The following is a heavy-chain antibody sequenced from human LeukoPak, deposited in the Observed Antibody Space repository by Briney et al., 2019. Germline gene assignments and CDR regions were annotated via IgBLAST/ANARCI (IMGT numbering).Heavy chain of an antibody. V-gene: IGHV1-18*01. CDR2: ISVYTGKT. Sequence: ASVKVSCKASGYTFTNYGISWVRQAPGQGLEWMGWISVYTGKTYHAQKFQARVTMTTDTSTTTAYMELRSLRSDDTAVYYCAKDRGWQYADYETVAVEHWGQGTLVTVSS. J-gene: IGHJ4*02. CDR1: GYTFTNYG. CDR3: AKDRGWQYADYETVAVEH. D-gene: IGHD4-17*01.